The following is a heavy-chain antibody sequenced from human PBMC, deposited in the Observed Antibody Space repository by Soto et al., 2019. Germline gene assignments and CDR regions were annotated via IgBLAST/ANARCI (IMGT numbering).Heavy chain of an antibody. CDR3: AISPQYCSGGSCYFNY. CDR2: IIPIFGTA. D-gene: IGHD2-15*01. CDR1: GGTFSSYA. J-gene: IGHJ4*02. V-gene: IGHV1-69*01. Sequence: QVQLVQSGAEVKKPGSSVKVSCKASGGTFSSYAISWVRQAPGQGLEWMGGIIPIFGTANYAQKFQGRVTITADESTSTAYMQLSRLRSEDTAVYYCAISPQYCSGGSCYFNYWGQGTLVTVSS.